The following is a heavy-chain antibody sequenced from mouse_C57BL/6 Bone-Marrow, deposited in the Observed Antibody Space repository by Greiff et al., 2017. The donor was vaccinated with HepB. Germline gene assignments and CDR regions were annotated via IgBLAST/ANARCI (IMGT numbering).Heavy chain of an antibody. CDR1: GYSFTDYN. CDR3: AKVDYYGSSEAWFAY. J-gene: IGHJ3*01. D-gene: IGHD1-1*01. CDR2: INPNYGTT. Sequence: EVQLQESGPELVKPGASVKISCKASGYSFTDYNMNWVKQSHGKSLEWIGVINPNYGTTSYNQKFKGKATLTVDQSSSTAYMPLNSLTSEDSAVYYCAKVDYYGSSEAWFAYGGQGTLVTVSA. V-gene: IGHV1-39*01.